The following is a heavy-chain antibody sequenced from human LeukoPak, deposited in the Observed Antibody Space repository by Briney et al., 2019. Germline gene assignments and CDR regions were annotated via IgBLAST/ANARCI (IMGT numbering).Heavy chain of an antibody. Sequence: GGSLRLSCAASGFTVSSNYMSWVRQAPGKGLEWVSVIYSGGSTYYADSVKGRFTISRDNSKNTLYLQMNSLRAEDTAVYYCAKEINTASYYYYGMDVWGQGTTVTVSS. V-gene: IGHV3-53*01. CDR3: AKEINTASYYYYGMDV. CDR2: IYSGGST. D-gene: IGHD4-17*01. J-gene: IGHJ6*02. CDR1: GFTVSSNY.